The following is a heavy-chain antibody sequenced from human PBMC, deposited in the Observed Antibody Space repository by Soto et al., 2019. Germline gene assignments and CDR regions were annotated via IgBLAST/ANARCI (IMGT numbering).Heavy chain of an antibody. Sequence: QLQLQESGPGLVKPSETLSLTCVVSGGSISRSSYYWDWIRQPPGKGLEWIGSMHYSGNTYYNPSLKSRVTTSIDTSKNQLSLKLTSVTAADTAVYFCASRNWNYLDFWGQGILVTVSS. CDR3: ASRNWNYLDF. CDR2: MHYSGNT. V-gene: IGHV4-39*01. CDR1: GGSISRSSYY. J-gene: IGHJ4*02. D-gene: IGHD1-1*01.